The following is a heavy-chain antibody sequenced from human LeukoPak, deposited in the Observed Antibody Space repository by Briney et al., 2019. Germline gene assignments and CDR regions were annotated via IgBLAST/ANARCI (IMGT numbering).Heavy chain of an antibody. CDR1: GGTFSSYA. V-gene: IGHV1-69*13. CDR3: ATVAAAVSLYMDV. CDR2: IIPIFSTA. D-gene: IGHD6-13*01. Sequence: GASVKVSCKASGGTFSSYAISWVRQAPGQGLEWMGGIIPIFSTANYAQKFQGRVTITADESTSTAYMELSSLRSEDTAVYYCATVAAAVSLYMDVWGKGTTVTVSS. J-gene: IGHJ6*03.